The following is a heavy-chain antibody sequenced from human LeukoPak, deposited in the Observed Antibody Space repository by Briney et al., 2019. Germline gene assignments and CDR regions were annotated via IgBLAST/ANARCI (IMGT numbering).Heavy chain of an antibody. V-gene: IGHV1-24*01. Sequence: GASVKVSCKVSGHILSALTMHWVRQAPGEGLEYMSGFDPEHDERIYAQKFQGRVSMTEDRSTNTAYLELSSLRSDDTAVYYCVTSSRWELFIYWGQGTLVTVSS. CDR3: VTSSRWELFIY. J-gene: IGHJ4*02. CDR1: GHILSALT. CDR2: FDPEHDER. D-gene: IGHD4-23*01.